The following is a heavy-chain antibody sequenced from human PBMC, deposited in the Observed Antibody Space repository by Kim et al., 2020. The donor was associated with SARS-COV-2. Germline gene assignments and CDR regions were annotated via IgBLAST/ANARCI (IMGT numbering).Heavy chain of an antibody. CDR3: ARGDYVLPYYYYGMDV. J-gene: IGHJ6*01. V-gene: IGHV3-33*01. CDR2: IWYDGSNK. CDR1: GFTFSSYG. D-gene: IGHD4-17*01. Sequence: GGSLRLSCAASGFTFSSYGMHWVRQAPGKGLEWVAVIWYDGSNKDYADSVKGRFTISRDNSKNTLYLQMNSLRAEDTAVYYCARGDYVLPYYYYGMDVWEQGATVTVSS.